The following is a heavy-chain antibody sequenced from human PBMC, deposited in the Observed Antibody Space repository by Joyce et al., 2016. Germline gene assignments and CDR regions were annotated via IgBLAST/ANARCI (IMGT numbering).Heavy chain of an antibody. CDR3: ARDLVGWGSRIDS. D-gene: IGHD3-16*01. CDR2: IRRRGDMV. CDR1: GLSFSNYE. J-gene: IGHJ4*02. Sequence: EVQLVESGGGLLQPGGSLRLPCEASGLSFSNYEMNWDRQAPWKGLEWLSYIRRRGDMVHYADSVKGRFTISRDNAKNSLYLQIDSLRAEDTAVYFCARDLVGWGSRIDSWGQGTLVIVSS. V-gene: IGHV3-48*03.